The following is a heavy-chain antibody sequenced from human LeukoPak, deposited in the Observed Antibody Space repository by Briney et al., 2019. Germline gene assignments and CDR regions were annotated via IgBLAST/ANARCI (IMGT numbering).Heavy chain of an antibody. J-gene: IGHJ4*02. CDR1: GFTFDDYA. Sequence: GGSLKLSCQASGFTFDDYAMHWARQAPGKGLEWVSGISWNSGSIGYADSVKGRFTISRDNAKNSLYLQMNSLRAEDTALYYCAKRSSGWYYFDYWGQGTLVTVSS. V-gene: IGHV3-9*01. D-gene: IGHD6-19*01. CDR3: AKRSSGWYYFDY. CDR2: ISWNSGSI.